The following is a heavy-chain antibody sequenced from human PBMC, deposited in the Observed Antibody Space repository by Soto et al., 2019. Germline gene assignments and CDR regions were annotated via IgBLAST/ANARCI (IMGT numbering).Heavy chain of an antibody. CDR2: ISSTTNYI. CDR1: GFTFTRYS. V-gene: IGHV3-21*04. J-gene: IGHJ5*01. Sequence: GGSLRLSCAASGFTFTRYSMNWVRQAPGKGLEWVSSISSTTNYIYYADSMKGRFTISRDSFENTVYLQMNSLRPEDTAVYYCARHVWLESWGQGTLVTVSS. CDR3: ARHVWLES.